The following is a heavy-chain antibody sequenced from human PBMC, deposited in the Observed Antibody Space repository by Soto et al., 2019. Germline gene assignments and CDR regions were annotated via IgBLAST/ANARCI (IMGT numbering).Heavy chain of an antibody. D-gene: IGHD1-26*01. V-gene: IGHV3-30-3*01. CDR2: ISYDGSNK. J-gene: IGHJ4*02. CDR1: GFTFSSYA. Sequence: LRLSCAASGFTFSSYAMHWVRQAPGKGLEWVAVISYDGSNKYYADSVKGRFTISRDNSKNTLYLQMNSLRAEDTAVYYCAREGGLGELLHTHTTPPLGPQIDYWGQGTLVTVSS. CDR3: AREGGLGELLHTHTTPPLGPQIDY.